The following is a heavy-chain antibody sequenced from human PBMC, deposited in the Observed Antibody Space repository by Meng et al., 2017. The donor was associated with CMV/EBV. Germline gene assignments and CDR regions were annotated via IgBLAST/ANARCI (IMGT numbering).Heavy chain of an antibody. CDR3: AHRLASAGWLQLPFDY. CDR2: IYWDDDK. J-gene: IGHJ4*02. CDR1: GFSLRTSGVG. Sequence: LTEPRPTLVKPTPTLTLPCTFSGFSLRTSGVGVGWIRQPPGKAPEWLALIYWDDDKRYSPSLKSRLTITKDTSKNQVVLTMTNMDPVDTATYYCAHRLASAGWLQLPFDYWGQGTLVTVSS. V-gene: IGHV2-5*02. D-gene: IGHD5-24*01.